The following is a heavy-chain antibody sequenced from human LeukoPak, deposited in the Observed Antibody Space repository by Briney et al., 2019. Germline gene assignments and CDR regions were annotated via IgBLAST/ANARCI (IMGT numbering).Heavy chain of an antibody. Sequence: SETLSLTCTVSGGSISSYYWSWFRQSAGKGLEWIGRISTTGSTNYNPSLKSRVTMSVDTSKNQFSLKLSSVTAADTAVYYCARDHGYSGYDSPYYYGMDVWGQGTTVTVSS. CDR2: ISTTGST. CDR3: ARDHGYSGYDSPYYYGMDV. J-gene: IGHJ6*02. V-gene: IGHV4-4*07. D-gene: IGHD5-12*01. CDR1: GGSISSYY.